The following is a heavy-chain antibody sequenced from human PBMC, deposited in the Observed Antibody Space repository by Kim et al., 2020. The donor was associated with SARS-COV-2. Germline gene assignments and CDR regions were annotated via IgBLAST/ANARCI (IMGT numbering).Heavy chain of an antibody. V-gene: IGHV3-11*01. CDR1: GFTFSDYY. D-gene: IGHD3-22*01. CDR3: ARGSRLYYYDSSGYYFKAAPYYFDY. Sequence: GGSLRLSCAASGFTFSDYYMSWIRQAPGKGLEWVSYISSSGRTIYYADSVKGRFTISRDNAKNSLYLQMNSLRAEDTAVYYCARGSRLYYYDSSGYYFKAAPYYFDYWGQGTLVTVSS. CDR2: ISSSGRTI. J-gene: IGHJ4*02.